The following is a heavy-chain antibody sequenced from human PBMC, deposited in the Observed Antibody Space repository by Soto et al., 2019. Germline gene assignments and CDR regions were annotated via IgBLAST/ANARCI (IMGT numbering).Heavy chain of an antibody. Sequence: PSETLSLTCAVSGGSISSGGYSWSWIRQPPGKGLEWIGYIYHSGRTYYNPSLKSRVTISVDRSKNQFSLKLSSVTAAETAVYYCASDRGFGELSTFDYYYGMDVWGQGTTVTVYS. CDR3: ASDRGFGELSTFDYYYGMDV. J-gene: IGHJ6*02. D-gene: IGHD3-10*01. CDR2: IYHSGRT. CDR1: GGSISSGGYS. V-gene: IGHV4-30-2*01.